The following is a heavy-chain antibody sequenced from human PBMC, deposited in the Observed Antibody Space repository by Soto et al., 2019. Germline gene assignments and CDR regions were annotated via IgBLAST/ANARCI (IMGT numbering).Heavy chain of an antibody. Sequence: SETLSLTCAVYGGSFSGYYWGWIRQPPGKGLEWIGEINHSGSTNYNPSLKSRVTISVDTSKNQFSLKLSSVTAADTAVYYCARLGTVGPRPYYYYGMDVWGQGTTVTVSS. CDR3: ARLGTVGPRPYYYYGMDV. D-gene: IGHD4-4*01. CDR1: GGSFSGYY. V-gene: IGHV4-34*01. CDR2: INHSGST. J-gene: IGHJ6*02.